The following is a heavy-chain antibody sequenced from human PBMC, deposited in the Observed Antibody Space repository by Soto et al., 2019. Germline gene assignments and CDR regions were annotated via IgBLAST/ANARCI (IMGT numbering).Heavy chain of an antibody. CDR1: GASISSYY. CDR2: IYYSGST. CDR3: ARLGIAAAGTYYYYGMDV. D-gene: IGHD6-13*01. J-gene: IGHJ6*02. V-gene: IGHV4-59*08. Sequence: PPQTLSLTCTLSGASISSYYWSWIRQPPGKGLEWIGYIYYSGSTNYNPSLKSRVTISVDTSKNQFSLKLSSVTAADTAVYYCARLGIAAAGTYYYYGMDVWGQGTTVTVSS.